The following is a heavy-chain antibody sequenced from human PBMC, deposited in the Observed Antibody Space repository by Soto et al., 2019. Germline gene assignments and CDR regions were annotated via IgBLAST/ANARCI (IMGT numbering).Heavy chain of an antibody. V-gene: IGHV3-33*01. CDR2: IWYDGSNK. J-gene: IGHJ3*02. CDR1: GFTFSSYG. CDR3: ARDESGGRGVAGNDAFDI. D-gene: IGHD1-1*01. Sequence: GGSLRLSCAASGFTFSSYGMYWVRQAPGKGLEWVAVIWYDGSNKYYADSVKGRFTISRDNSKNTLYLQMNSLRAEDTAVYYCARDESGGRGVAGNDAFDIWGQGTMVTVSS.